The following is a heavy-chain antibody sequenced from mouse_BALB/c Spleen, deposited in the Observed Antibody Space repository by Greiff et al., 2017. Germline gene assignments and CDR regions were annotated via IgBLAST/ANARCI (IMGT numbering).Heavy chain of an antibody. Sequence: VQLQQSGAELVKPGASVKLSCTASGFNIKDTYMHWVKQTPEQGLEWIGRIDPANGNTKYDPKFQGKATITADTSSNTAYLQLSSLTSEDTAVYYCAREGMITTGGWYFDVWGAGTTVTVSS. CDR1: GFNIKDTY. V-gene: IGHV14-3*02. CDR3: AREGMITTGGWYFDV. CDR2: IDPANGNT. D-gene: IGHD2-4*01. J-gene: IGHJ1*01.